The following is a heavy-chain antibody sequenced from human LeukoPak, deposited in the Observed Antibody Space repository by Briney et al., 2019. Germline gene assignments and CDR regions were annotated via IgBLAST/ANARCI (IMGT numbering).Heavy chain of an antibody. CDR3: ARRMTQNYDVWGGYYTAEWFDL. J-gene: IGHJ5*02. CDR2: IIWSGDST. CDR1: GFKFGDYD. V-gene: IGHV3-20*04. Sequence: GGSLRLSCAASGFKFGDYDMTWVRQTPGKGLEWVSGIIWSGDSTSYAASVKGRFTISRDNGKSSLYLQMKSLRAEDTALYYCARRMTQNYDVWGGYYTAEWFDLWGQGTLVIVSS. D-gene: IGHD3-3*01.